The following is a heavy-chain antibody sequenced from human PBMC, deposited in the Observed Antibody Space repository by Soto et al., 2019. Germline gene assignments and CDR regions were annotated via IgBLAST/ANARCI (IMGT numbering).Heavy chain of an antibody. Sequence: EVQLVESGGGLVQPGGSLRLSCAASGFTFSSYWMTWVRQAPGKGLEWGANIKQDGSEKYYVDSVEGRFTISRDNAKNSLYLQMDILRAEDTAVYYCEIDKSLGKPAAKFAYWGQGTLVTVSS. CDR1: GFTFSSYW. J-gene: IGHJ4*02. CDR2: IKQDGSEK. D-gene: IGHD2-2*01. CDR3: EIDKSLGKPAAKFAY. V-gene: IGHV3-7*01.